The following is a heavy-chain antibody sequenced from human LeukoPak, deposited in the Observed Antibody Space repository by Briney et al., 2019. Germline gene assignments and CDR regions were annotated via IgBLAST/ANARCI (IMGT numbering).Heavy chain of an antibody. CDR2: TYYTGST. CDR3: ARVVVHGHSDY. CDR1: GVSISNYY. V-gene: IGHV4-59*08. J-gene: IGHJ4*02. Sequence: SETLSLTCTVSGVSISNYYWSWIPQPPGKRLEWIGYTYYTGSTKYNPSLKSRITISEDTSKNQFSLKLSSVTAADTAVYYCARVVVHGHSDYWGEGGLVTVSS. D-gene: IGHD3-16*02.